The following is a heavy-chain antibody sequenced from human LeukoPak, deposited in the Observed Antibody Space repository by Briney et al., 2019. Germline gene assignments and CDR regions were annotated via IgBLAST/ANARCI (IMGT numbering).Heavy chain of an antibody. CDR3: AKGGGGHCSGGFCSNFDY. CDR2: ISASGGTT. Sequence: GGSLRLSCAASGFTFTTYAMNWVRQAPGKGLEWVSGISASGGTTYYADSVKGRFTISRDNSKMTLYLQMNSLRGEDTALYYCAKGGGGHCSGGFCSNFDYWGQGTLVTVSS. CDR1: GFTFTTYA. J-gene: IGHJ4*02. D-gene: IGHD2-15*01. V-gene: IGHV3-23*01.